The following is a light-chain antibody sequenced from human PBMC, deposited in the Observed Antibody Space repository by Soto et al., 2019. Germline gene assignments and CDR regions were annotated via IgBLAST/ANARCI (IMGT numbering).Light chain of an antibody. CDR3: CSYAGSTTYV. CDR1: SSDVGSYNL. J-gene: IGLJ1*01. V-gene: IGLV2-23*02. Sequence: QSVLTQPASVSGSPGQSITISCTGTSSDVGSYNLVSWYQQHPGKAPKLMIYEVTKRPSGVSNRFSGSKSDNTASLTISGLQAEDEADSYCCSYAGSTTYVFGTGTKVTVL. CDR2: EVT.